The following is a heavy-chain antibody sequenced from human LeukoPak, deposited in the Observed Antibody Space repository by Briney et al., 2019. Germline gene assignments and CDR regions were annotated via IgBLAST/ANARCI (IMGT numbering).Heavy chain of an antibody. Sequence: GESLKISCKGSGYRFSSYWIGWVRQMPGKGLEWMGIIYPGDSETRYSPSFQGQVTISADKSVSTAYLQWSSLKASDTAMYYCVRALGYCSSGSCYYYDYWGQGTLVTVSS. CDR3: VRALGYCSSGSCYYYDY. V-gene: IGHV5-51*01. CDR2: IYPGDSET. CDR1: GYRFSSYW. D-gene: IGHD2-15*01. J-gene: IGHJ4*02.